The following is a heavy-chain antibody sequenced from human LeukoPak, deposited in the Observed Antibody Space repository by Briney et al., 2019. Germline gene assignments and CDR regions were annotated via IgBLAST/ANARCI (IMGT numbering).Heavy chain of an antibody. V-gene: IGHV4-39*07. J-gene: IGHJ4*02. CDR1: GGSISTSSYY. Sequence: SETLSLTCTVSGGSISTSSYYWGWVRQPPGKGLEWIGNIFYSGSTYYSPSLKSRVTISLDTSRNQFSLKLSSVTAADTAVYYCARLSTVTTSFDYWGQGTLVTVSS. CDR2: IFYSGST. D-gene: IGHD4-17*01. CDR3: ARLSTVTTSFDY.